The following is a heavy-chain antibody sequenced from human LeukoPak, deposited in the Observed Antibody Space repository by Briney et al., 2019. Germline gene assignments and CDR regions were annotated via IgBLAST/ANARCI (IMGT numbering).Heavy chain of an antibody. J-gene: IGHJ3*02. CDR1: GFTFSNYA. Sequence: HPGGSLRLSCTTSGFTFSNYAMSWVRQAPGKGLEWVSAISGSGGSTYYADSVKGRFTISRDNSKNTLYLQMNSLRAEDTAVYYCAKGGSYSAFDIWGQGTMVTVSS. V-gene: IGHV3-23*01. D-gene: IGHD1-26*01. CDR2: ISGSGGST. CDR3: AKGGSYSAFDI.